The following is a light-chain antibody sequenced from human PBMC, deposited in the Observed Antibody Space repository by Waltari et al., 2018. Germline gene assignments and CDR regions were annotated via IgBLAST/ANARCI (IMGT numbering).Light chain of an antibody. V-gene: IGLV1-47*01. CDR2: MNN. J-gene: IGLJ1*01. CDR1: SSNIGRDY. CDR3: VAWDDSLSGYV. Sequence: QSVLTQPPSASGTPGQRVTISCSGSSSNIGRDYVYWYQQLPGTAPKLLIYMNNQRPSGVAARFSGSKSGTSASLAISGLRSEDEADYYCVAWDDSLSGYVFGTGTKVTVL.